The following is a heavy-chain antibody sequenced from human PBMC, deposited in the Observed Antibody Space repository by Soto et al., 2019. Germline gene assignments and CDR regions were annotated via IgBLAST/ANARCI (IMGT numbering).Heavy chain of an antibody. CDR2: ISHSGRV. D-gene: IGHD6-19*01. V-gene: IGHV4-4*02. CDR3: ASSVGSYAIDY. CDR1: GGSISSNYF. Sequence: QVLLQESGPGLVQPSGTLSLSCAVSGGSISSNYFWGWVRQPPGRGLEWVGDISHSGRVNYNPSLKSGVTISIDKSNKQFSLKLNSVTPADTAVYYFASSVGSYAIDYWCQGTLVIVSS. J-gene: IGHJ4*02.